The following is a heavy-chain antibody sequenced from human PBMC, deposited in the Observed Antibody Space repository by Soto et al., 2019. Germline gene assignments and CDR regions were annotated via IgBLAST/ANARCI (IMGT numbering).Heavy chain of an antibody. Sequence: EVQLVESGGGVIRPGGSLRLSCAASGCSFDDYGMSWVRQRPGKGLEWVSAINWDGGSPGYADSVEGRFTISRDNARNSLYLQLKSLGAGDTAIYPCVRGVRSSISSWYVPGDVFDIWGQGTMVTMFS. V-gene: IGHV3-20*01. D-gene: IGHD6-13*01. CDR3: VRGVRSSISSWYVPGDVFDI. CDR1: GCSFDDYG. CDR2: INWDGGSP. J-gene: IGHJ3*02.